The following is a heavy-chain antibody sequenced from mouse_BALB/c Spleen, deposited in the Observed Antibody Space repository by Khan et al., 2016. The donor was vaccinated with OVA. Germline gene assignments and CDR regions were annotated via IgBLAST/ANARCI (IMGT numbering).Heavy chain of an antibody. V-gene: IGHV1S81*02. CDR2: INPSDGRT. D-gene: IGHD2-10*02. J-gene: IGHJ3*01. Sequence: QVQLQQSGAELVKPGASVKLSCKASGYTFTSYWMHWVKQRPGQGLDWIGYINPSDGRTHYNENFKNKATLTVDKSSNTAYMQLSSLTSEDSAVYYCVRGGYGSLAYWGQGTLVTVSA. CDR1: GYTFTSYW. CDR3: VRGGYGSLAY.